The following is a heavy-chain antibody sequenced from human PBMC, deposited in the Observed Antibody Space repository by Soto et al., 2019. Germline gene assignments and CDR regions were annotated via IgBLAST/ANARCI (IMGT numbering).Heavy chain of an antibody. Sequence: GGSLRLSCAASGFTFSSYAMSWVRQVPGKGLEWVSAVSASGVTTYYADSVKGRFTISRDNSKNTLYVQMNSLRAEDTAVYYCAKGKPAEGFDSWGQGTLVNVSS. V-gene: IGHV3-23*01. CDR3: AKGKPAEGFDS. CDR2: VSASGVTT. D-gene: IGHD2-2*01. CDR1: GFTFSSYA. J-gene: IGHJ5*01.